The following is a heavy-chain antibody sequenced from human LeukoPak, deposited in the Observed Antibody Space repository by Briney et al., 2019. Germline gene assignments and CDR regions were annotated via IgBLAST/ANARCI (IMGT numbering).Heavy chain of an antibody. CDR3: AKAGIAVPATPEY. D-gene: IGHD6-19*01. V-gene: IGHV3-23*01. CDR2: ISSSGGTT. J-gene: IGHJ4*02. Sequence: PGGSLRLSCAASGFTLSGYEMNWVRQAPGKGLEWVSVISSSGGTTYYSDSVKGRFIISRDNSKNTLYLQMNSLRAEDTAVYYCAKAGIAVPATPEYCGQGTQVTVSS. CDR1: GFTLSGYE.